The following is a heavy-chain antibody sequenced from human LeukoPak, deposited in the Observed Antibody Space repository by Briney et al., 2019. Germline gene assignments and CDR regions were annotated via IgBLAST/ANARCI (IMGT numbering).Heavy chain of an antibody. V-gene: IGHV4-38-2*02. Sequence: KPSETLSLTCTVSGYSISSGYYWGWIRQPPGKGLEWIGRIYHSGSTYYNPSLKSRVTTSVDTSKNQFSLKLSSVTAADTAVYYCAREGYDFWSGYYSMYNWFDPWGQGTLVTVSS. CDR3: AREGYDFWSGYYSMYNWFDP. J-gene: IGHJ5*02. CDR1: GYSISSGYY. CDR2: IYHSGST. D-gene: IGHD3-3*01.